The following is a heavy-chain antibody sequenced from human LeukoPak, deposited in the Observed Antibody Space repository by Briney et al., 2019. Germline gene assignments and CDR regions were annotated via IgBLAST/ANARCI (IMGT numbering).Heavy chain of an antibody. Sequence: PGGSLRLSCAASGFTFSNFGMYWVRQAPGKGLDWVAVISYHGNIKYYADSVKGRFTISRDNFKNTLSLEMNSLRVEDTALYFCAKGLFYYGSGSSPLDYWGPGTLVTVSS. CDR1: GFTFSNFG. D-gene: IGHD3-10*01. J-gene: IGHJ4*02. CDR3: AKGLFYYGSGSSPLDY. V-gene: IGHV3-30*18. CDR2: ISYHGNIK.